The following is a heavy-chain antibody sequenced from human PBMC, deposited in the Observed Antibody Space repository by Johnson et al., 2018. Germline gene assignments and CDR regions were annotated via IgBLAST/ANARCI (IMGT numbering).Heavy chain of an antibody. D-gene: IGHD1-26*01. J-gene: IGHJ6*02. V-gene: IGHV3-33*01. CDR1: GFTFSSYG. Sequence: QVQLVESGGGVVQPGRSLRLSCAASGFTFSSYGMHWVRQAPGKGLEWVALIWYDGSNKYYADSVKGRFTIARDNSKNTLYLQMNTRRAEDTAVYYCARAESGSPDVWGQGTTVTVSS. CDR3: ARAESGSPDV. CDR2: IWYDGSNK.